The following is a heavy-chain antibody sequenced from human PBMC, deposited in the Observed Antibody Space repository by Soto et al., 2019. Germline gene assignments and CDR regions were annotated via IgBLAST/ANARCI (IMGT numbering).Heavy chain of an antibody. D-gene: IGHD2-8*01. V-gene: IGHV3-48*02. Sequence: EVQLVESGGGLVQPGGSLRLSCPASGFTFSSFGMNWVRKAPGKGLEWVSYISGSSSTIYYADCVKGRFTTSRDNAKNSLYLRMNSLRDEDTAVYYCARDGRDCTDGVCYFHHWGQGTLVTVSS. CDR1: GFTFSSFG. CDR2: ISGSSSTI. J-gene: IGHJ1*01. CDR3: ARDGRDCTDGVCYFHH.